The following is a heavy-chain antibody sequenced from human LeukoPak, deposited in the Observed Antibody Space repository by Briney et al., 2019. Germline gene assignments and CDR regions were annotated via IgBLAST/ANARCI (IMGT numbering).Heavy chain of an antibody. CDR1: GGSFSGYY. V-gene: IGHV4-59*10. J-gene: IGHJ3*02. CDR2: IYPSGNT. D-gene: IGHD1-26*01. CDR3: ARGRDDTFDI. Sequence: SETLSLTCAVYGGSFSGYYWSWIRQPPGKGLEWIGRIYPSGNTNYNSSLESRVTMSVDTSKNQFSLKLSSVTGADTAVYYCARGRDDTFDIWGQGTVVTVSS.